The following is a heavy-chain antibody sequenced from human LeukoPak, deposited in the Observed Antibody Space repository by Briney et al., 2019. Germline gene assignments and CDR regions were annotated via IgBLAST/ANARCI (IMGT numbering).Heavy chain of an antibody. CDR1: GFTFSNYG. Sequence: PARSLRLSCAAPGFTFSNYGMHWVGHAPGNGLEWVAFIRYDGSEKYYVDSVKGRFTISRDNSKNTLYLQMNSLRPEDTAVYYCAKDPGYISSWLNSFVYWGEGTLVTVPT. J-gene: IGHJ4*02. V-gene: IGHV3-30*02. D-gene: IGHD6-13*01. CDR2: IRYDGSEK. CDR3: AKDPGYISSWLNSFVY.